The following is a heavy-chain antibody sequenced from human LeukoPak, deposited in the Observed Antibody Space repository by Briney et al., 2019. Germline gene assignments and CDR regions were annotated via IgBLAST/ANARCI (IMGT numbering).Heavy chain of an antibody. Sequence: PGGSLRLSCAASGFTFSNYAMTWVRQAPGKGLEWVSSISGSGGSTYYADSVKGRFTISRDNSKNTLYLQMNSLRAEDTAVYYCAKVPTLIAAAAYFDYWGQGTLVTVSS. J-gene: IGHJ4*02. CDR2: ISGSGGST. CDR1: GFTFSNYA. D-gene: IGHD6-13*01. V-gene: IGHV3-23*01. CDR3: AKVPTLIAAAAYFDY.